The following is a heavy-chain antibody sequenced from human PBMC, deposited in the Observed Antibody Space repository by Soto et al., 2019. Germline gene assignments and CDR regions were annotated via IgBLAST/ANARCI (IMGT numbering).Heavy chain of an antibody. V-gene: IGHV1-18*01. D-gene: IGHD3-22*01. CDR3: ARVESYYDSSGYYGA. J-gene: IGHJ5*02. CDR2: ISAYNGNT. Sequence: ASVKVSCKASGYTFTSYGISWVRQAPGQGLEWMGWISAYNGNTSYAQKLQGRVTMTTDTSTSTAYMGLRSLRSDDTAVYYCARVESYYDSSGYYGAWGQGTLVTVSS. CDR1: GYTFTSYG.